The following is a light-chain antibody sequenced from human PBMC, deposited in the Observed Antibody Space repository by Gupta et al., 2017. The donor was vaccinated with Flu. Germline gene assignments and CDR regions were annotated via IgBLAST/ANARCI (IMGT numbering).Light chain of an antibody. CDR1: SGSVATDYS. Sequence: TVTLTCGLSSGSVATDYSPCWYQQTPAHAHRPLIYNRGRRSAVAPGRFSVSIRGNTAALTITVAEEDEASDYYAAQDRNGGFRVFGGGTKVTVL. J-gene: IGLJ3*02. CDR3: AQDRNGGFRV. CDR2: NRG. V-gene: IGLV8-61*01.